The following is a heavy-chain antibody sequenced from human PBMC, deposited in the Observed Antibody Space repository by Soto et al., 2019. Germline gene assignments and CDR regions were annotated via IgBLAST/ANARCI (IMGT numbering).Heavy chain of an antibody. CDR2: IYYSGST. CDR3: ARIRITMVRGVIANYYYYGMDV. V-gene: IGHV4-61*01. Sequence: PSETLSLTCTVSGGSVSSGSYYWSWIRQPRGKGLEWIGYIYYSGSTNYNPSLKSRVTISVDTSKNQFSLKLSSVTAADTAVYYCARIRITMVRGVIANYYYYGMDVWGQGTTVTVSS. CDR1: GGSVSSGSYY. J-gene: IGHJ6*02. D-gene: IGHD3-10*01.